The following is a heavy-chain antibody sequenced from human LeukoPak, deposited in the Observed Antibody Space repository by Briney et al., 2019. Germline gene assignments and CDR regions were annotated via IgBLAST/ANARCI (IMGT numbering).Heavy chain of an antibody. Sequence: GGSLRLSCAASGFTFSSYGMHSVRQAPGKGLEWVAFIRFDGNNKYYADSVKGRFTISRDNSKNTLYLQMNSLRAEDTAVYSCAKDSRYFDYTHYFDYWGQGTLVTVSS. D-gene: IGHD3-9*01. CDR1: GFTFSSYG. V-gene: IGHV3-30*02. CDR2: IRFDGNNK. CDR3: AKDSRYFDYTHYFDY. J-gene: IGHJ4*02.